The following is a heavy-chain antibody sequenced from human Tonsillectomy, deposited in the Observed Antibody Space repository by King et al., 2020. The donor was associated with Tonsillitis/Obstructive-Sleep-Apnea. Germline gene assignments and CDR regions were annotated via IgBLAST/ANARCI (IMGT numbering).Heavy chain of an antibody. CDR3: AREWSGGSWYFDY. Sequence: VQLVESGGGVVQPGRSLRLSCAASGFTFSSYGMHWVRQAPGKGLEWVAVIWYDGSNEYYVESVKGRFTISRDNSKNTLYLQMNSLRAADTAVYYCAREWSGGSWYFDYWGQGILVTVSS. V-gene: IGHV3-33*01. D-gene: IGHD1-26*01. J-gene: IGHJ4*02. CDR1: GFTFSSYG. CDR2: IWYDGSNE.